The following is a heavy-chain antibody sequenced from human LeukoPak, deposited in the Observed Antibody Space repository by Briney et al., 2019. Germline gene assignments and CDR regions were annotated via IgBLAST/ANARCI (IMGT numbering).Heavy chain of an antibody. CDR2: ISGSGGST. D-gene: IGHD3-22*01. CDR1: GFTFSSYA. Sequence: GGSLRLSCAASGFTFSSYAMSWVRQAPGKGLEWVSAISGSGGSTYYADSVKGRFTISRDNSKNTLYLQMNSLRAEDTAVYYCAKSRRGYYDSSGSPYWGQGTLVTVSS. CDR3: AKSRRGYYDSSGSPY. J-gene: IGHJ4*02. V-gene: IGHV3-23*01.